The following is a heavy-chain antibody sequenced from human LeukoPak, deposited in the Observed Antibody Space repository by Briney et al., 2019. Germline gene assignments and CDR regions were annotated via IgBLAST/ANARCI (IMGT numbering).Heavy chain of an antibody. J-gene: IGHJ5*02. CDR2: ISSSGSTI. CDR3: ARGQWTRYDWFDP. CDR1: GLTFSDYY. Sequence: GGSQRLSCAASGLTFSDYYMSWIRQAPGKGLEWVSYISSSGSTIYYADSVKGRFTISRDNAKNSLYLQMNSLRAEDTAVYYCARGQWTRYDWFDPWGQGTLVTVSS. D-gene: IGHD3/OR15-3a*01. V-gene: IGHV3-11*04.